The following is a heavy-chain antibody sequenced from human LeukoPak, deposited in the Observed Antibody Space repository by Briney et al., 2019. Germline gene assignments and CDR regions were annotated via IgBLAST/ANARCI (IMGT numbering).Heavy chain of an antibody. J-gene: IGHJ5*02. CDR3: ARRSIAAAGNPDWFDP. CDR2: IYCSGST. Sequence: SETLSLTCTVSGGSFSSSSYYWGWIRQPPGKGLEWIGSIYCSGSTYYNPSLKSRVTISVDTSKNQFSLKLSSVTAADTAVYYCARRSIAAAGNPDWFDPWGQGTLVTVSS. CDR1: GGSFSSSSYY. V-gene: IGHV4-39*01. D-gene: IGHD6-13*01.